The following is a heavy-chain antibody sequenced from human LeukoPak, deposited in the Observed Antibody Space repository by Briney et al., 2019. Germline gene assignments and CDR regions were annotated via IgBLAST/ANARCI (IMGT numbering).Heavy chain of an antibody. CDR2: ISGSRHSI. CDR1: GFTFSSYA. V-gene: IGHV3-23*01. J-gene: IGHJ5*02. D-gene: IGHD1-26*01. CDR3: GATGVLLSNWFDP. Sequence: GGSLRLSCAASGFTFSSYAMSWVRQAPGKGLEWVSAISGSRHSIYYADSVKGRFTISGDNSKNTLYLQMNSLRAEDTAVYYCGATGVLLSNWFDPWGQGTLVTVFS.